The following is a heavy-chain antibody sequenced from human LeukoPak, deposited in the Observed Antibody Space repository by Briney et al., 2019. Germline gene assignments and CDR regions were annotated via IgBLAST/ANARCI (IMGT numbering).Heavy chain of an antibody. CDR1: GFTFSNFA. V-gene: IGHV3-30-3*01. CDR3: ARDGDCLDY. Sequence: GGSLKLSCVPSGFTFSNFAMHWVRQAPGKGLEWVAVTSHDGINKYYLESLKGRFFISRDNSKNTLYLQIDSLRADDTAMYYCARDGDCLDYWGQGTLVTVSS. J-gene: IGHJ4*02. CDR2: TSHDGINK. D-gene: IGHD2-21*02.